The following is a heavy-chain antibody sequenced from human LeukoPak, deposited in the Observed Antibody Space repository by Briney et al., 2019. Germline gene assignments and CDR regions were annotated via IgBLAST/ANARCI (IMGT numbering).Heavy chain of an antibody. Sequence: PGGSLRLPCAASKFTFSFYGMHWVRQAPGKGLEWVTFIRFNGNDKYYADSVKGRFTISRDNSKNTLYLQMNSLRGEDTAVYYCVKENTGWSFDYWGQGTLVTVSS. CDR2: IRFNGNDK. CDR3: VKENTGWSFDY. D-gene: IGHD6-19*01. J-gene: IGHJ4*02. V-gene: IGHV3-30*02. CDR1: KFTFSFYG.